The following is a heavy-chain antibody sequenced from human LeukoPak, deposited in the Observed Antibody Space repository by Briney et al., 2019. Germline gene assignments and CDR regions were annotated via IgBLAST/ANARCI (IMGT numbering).Heavy chain of an antibody. CDR1: GFTVSSNY. Sequence: LSGGSLRLSCEASGFTVSSNYMSWVRQAPGKGLEWVAVISYDGSNKYYADSVKGRFTISRDNSKNTLYLQMNSLRAEDTAVYYCAKAGYSGYEFDYWGQGTLVTVSS. V-gene: IGHV3-30*18. J-gene: IGHJ4*02. CDR3: AKAGYSGYEFDY. CDR2: ISYDGSNK. D-gene: IGHD5-12*01.